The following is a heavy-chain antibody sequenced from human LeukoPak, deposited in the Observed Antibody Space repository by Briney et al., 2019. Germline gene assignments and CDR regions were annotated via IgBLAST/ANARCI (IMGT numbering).Heavy chain of an antibody. D-gene: IGHD3-10*01. CDR2: INHSGIT. Sequence: SETLSLTCAVYGGSFTDYYWNWIRQPPGKGLEWIGEINHSGITHYNPSLKSRVTISADTSKNQFSLKLTSVTAADTAVYYCARVPTITFFDYWGQGTLVTVSS. J-gene: IGHJ4*02. V-gene: IGHV4-34*01. CDR1: GGSFTDYY. CDR3: ARVPTITFFDY.